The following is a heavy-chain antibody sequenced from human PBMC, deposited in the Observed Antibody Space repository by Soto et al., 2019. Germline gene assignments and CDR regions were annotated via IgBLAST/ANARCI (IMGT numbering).Heavy chain of an antibody. Sequence: GASVKVSCKASGYTFTSYGISCVRQAPGQGLEWMGWISAYNGNTNYAQKLQGRVTMTTDTSTSTAYMELRSLRSDDTAVYYCARDYQAVAGTGNFDYWGQGTLVTVSS. V-gene: IGHV1-18*01. D-gene: IGHD6-19*01. CDR1: GYTFTSYG. J-gene: IGHJ4*02. CDR3: ARDYQAVAGTGNFDY. CDR2: ISAYNGNT.